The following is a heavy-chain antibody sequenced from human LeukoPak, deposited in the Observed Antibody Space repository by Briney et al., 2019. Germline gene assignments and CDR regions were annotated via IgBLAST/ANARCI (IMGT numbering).Heavy chain of an antibody. CDR2: IYHSGST. Sequence: TLSLTCAVSGGSISSGGYSWSWIRQPPGKGLEWIGYIYHSGSTYYNPSLKSRVTISVDRSKNQFSLKLSSVTAADTAVYYCARVSYTSSTYYFDYWGQGTLVTVSS. V-gene: IGHV4-30-2*01. CDR1: GGSISSGGYS. J-gene: IGHJ4*02. D-gene: IGHD2-2*02. CDR3: ARVSYTSSTYYFDY.